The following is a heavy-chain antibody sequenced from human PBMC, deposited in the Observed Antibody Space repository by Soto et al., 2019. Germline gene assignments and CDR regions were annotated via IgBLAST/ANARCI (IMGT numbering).Heavy chain of an antibody. CDR2: IDGDESAT. CDR3: VRDSQGDY. V-gene: IGHV3-74*01. J-gene: IGHJ4*02. CDR1: GFTLSRYW. Sequence: EVQLVESGGGLVQPGGSLRLSCAASGFTLSRYWMQWVRQAPGKGLEWVSRIDGDESATNYADSVKGRFTISRDNAKNTLHLKMNSLRAEDRAVYYCVRDSQGDYWGQGTLVTVSS.